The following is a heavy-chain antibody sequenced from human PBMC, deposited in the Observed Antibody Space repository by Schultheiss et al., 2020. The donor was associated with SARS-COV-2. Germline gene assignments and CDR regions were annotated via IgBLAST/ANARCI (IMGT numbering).Heavy chain of an antibody. CDR1: GGSFNDYY. Sequence: SETLSLTCAVSGGSFNDYYWSWVRQAPGKGLEWIGEISHGGSTNYNPSLKSRVTISVDTSKNQFSLKLSSVTAADTAVYYCARGAAMDYWGQGTLVTVSS. J-gene: IGHJ4*02. D-gene: IGHD5-18*01. CDR3: ARGAAMDY. V-gene: IGHV4-34*01. CDR2: ISHGGST.